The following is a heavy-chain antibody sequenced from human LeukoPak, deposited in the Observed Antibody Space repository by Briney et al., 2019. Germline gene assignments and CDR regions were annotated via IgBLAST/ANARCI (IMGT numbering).Heavy chain of an antibody. J-gene: IGHJ4*02. Sequence: PGGSLRLSCAASGFTFSSYAMSWVRQAPGKGLEWVSAISGSGGSTYYADSVKGRFTISRDNSKNTLYLQMNSLRAEDTAVYYCAKDIVLNTILRYFDWLSITSEYYFDYWGQGTLVTVSS. CDR2: ISGSGGST. CDR1: GFTFSSYA. D-gene: IGHD3-9*01. CDR3: AKDIVLNTILRYFDWLSITSEYYFDY. V-gene: IGHV3-23*01.